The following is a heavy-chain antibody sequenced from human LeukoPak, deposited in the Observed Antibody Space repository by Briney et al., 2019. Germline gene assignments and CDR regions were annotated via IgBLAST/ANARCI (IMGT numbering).Heavy chain of an antibody. Sequence: GGSLRLSCAASGFTFRNYAMSWVRQAPGKGLEWVSAVSGRDDSTYYADSVKGRFTISRENSKNTLYLQMNSLRAEDTAVYYCAKWGDYDILTGYYDSDYWGQGTLVTVSS. CDR2: VSGRDDST. V-gene: IGHV3-23*01. J-gene: IGHJ4*02. CDR1: GFTFRNYA. CDR3: AKWGDYDILTGYYDSDY. D-gene: IGHD3-9*01.